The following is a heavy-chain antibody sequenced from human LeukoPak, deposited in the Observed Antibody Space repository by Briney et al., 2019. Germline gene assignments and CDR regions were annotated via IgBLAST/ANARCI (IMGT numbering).Heavy chain of an antibody. D-gene: IGHD2-21*02. J-gene: IGHJ4*02. Sequence: SETLSLTCTVSGASIIHEHYYWGWIRQPTGKGLEWIGTIYYTGRSYYNPSLTSRVAMSADTSKNQFSLRLNSVTAADTAVYYCARQRGQAGDPVGYWGQGTLVTVSS. CDR3: ARQRGQAGDPVGY. CDR1: GASIIHEHYY. V-gene: IGHV4-39*07. CDR2: IYYTGRS.